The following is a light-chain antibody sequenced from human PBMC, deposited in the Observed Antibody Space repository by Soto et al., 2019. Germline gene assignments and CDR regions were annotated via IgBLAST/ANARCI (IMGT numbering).Light chain of an antibody. CDR2: GAS. CDR1: QSVRSNY. V-gene: IGKV3-20*01. J-gene: IGKJ4*01. CDR3: QFYASSPLT. Sequence: EIVLTQSPGTLSLSSGERATLSCRASQSVRSNYLAWYQQKPGQAPRLLIYGASSRATGIPDRFGGSGSGRDFTLAFSILGPEDFAVYYCQFYASSPLTFGGRNKVEIK.